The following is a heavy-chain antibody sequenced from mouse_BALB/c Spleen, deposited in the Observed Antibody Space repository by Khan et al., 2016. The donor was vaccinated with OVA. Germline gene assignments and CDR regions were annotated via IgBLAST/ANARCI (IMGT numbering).Heavy chain of an antibody. CDR1: GFSLTNYG. J-gene: IGHJ4*01. CDR2: IWTDGST. CDR3: ARQPYYHYNVMDY. D-gene: IGHD2-4*01. Sequence: QVQLKESGPGLVAPSQSLSITCTISGFSLTNYGVHWVRQPPGKGLEWQGVIWTDGSTTYNSALKSRLTITKDNSKSQVFLKMNSLQTDDTAIYFCARQPYYHYNVMDYWGQGTSVTVSS. V-gene: IGHV2-6-1*01.